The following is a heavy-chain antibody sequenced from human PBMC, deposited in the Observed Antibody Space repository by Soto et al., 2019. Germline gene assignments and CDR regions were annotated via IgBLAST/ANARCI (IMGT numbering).Heavy chain of an antibody. D-gene: IGHD3-10*01. V-gene: IGHV4-4*02. CDR3: ARGPWSQYGSGTYYYYYYMDV. CDR2: IYYSGST. J-gene: IGHJ6*03. CDR1: GGSISSSNW. Sequence: SETLSLTCAVSGGSISSSNWWSWVRQPPGKGLEWIGYIYYSGSTNYNPSLKSRVTISVDTSKNQFSLKLSTVTAADTDVYYCARGPWSQYGSGTYYYYYYMDVWGKGTTVTASS.